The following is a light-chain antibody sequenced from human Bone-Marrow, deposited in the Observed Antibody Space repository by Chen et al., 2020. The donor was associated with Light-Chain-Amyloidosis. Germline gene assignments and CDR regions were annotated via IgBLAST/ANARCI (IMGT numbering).Light chain of an antibody. CDR3: QVWDRSSDRPV. V-gene: IGLV3-21*02. Sequence: SYVLTQPSSVSVAPGHTATIACGGNNIGSTSVHWYQQTTGQAPLLVVYDDSDRPSGIPERLSGSNSGNTATLTISRVEAGDEADYYCQVWDRSSDRPVFGGGTKLTVL. CDR2: DDS. J-gene: IGLJ3*02. CDR1: NIGSTS.